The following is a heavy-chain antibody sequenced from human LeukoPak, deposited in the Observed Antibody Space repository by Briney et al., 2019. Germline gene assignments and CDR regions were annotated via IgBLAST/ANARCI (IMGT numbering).Heavy chain of an antibody. D-gene: IGHD5-18*01. CDR1: GFTFSSYS. J-gene: IGHJ2*01. V-gene: IGHV3-21*01. CDR3: AREVKEIAMVNWYFDL. Sequence: GGSLRLSCAASGFTFSSYSMNWVRQAPGKGLEWVSSISSSSTYIYYADSVKGRFTISRDNAKNSLYLQMNTLRAEDTAVYYCAREVKEIAMVNWYFDLWGRGTLVTVSS. CDR2: ISSSSTYI.